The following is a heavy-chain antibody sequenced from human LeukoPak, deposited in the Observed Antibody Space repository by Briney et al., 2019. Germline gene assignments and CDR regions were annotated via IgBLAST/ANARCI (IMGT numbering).Heavy chain of an antibody. D-gene: IGHD6-19*01. J-gene: IGHJ4*02. Sequence: GGSLRLSCAVSGFTFSSYSMNWVRQAPGKGLEWVSAISGSGGSTYYADSVKGRFTISRDNSKNTLYLQMNSLRAEDTAVYYCAKEASSGWSSLDYWGQGTLVTVSS. V-gene: IGHV3-23*01. CDR3: AKEASSGWSSLDY. CDR1: GFTFSSYS. CDR2: ISGSGGST.